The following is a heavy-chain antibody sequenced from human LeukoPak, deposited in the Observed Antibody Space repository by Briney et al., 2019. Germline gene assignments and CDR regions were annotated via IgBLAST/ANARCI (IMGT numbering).Heavy chain of an antibody. V-gene: IGHV4-59*12. CDR3: VRAYDY. CDR2: IYYSGST. J-gene: IGHJ4*02. Sequence: SETLSLTCTVSGGSITSYYWHWIRQPPGKGLEWIGYIYYSGSTNYNPSLKSRVTISVDTSKNQLSLNLISVTAADTAVYYCVRAYDYWGQGTLVTVSS. CDR1: GGSITSYY.